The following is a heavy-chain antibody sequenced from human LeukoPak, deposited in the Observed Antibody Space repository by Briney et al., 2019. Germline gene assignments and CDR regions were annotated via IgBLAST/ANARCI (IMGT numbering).Heavy chain of an antibody. CDR2: INHSGST. Sequence: SETLSLTCAVYGGSFSDYYWSRIRQPPGKGLEWVGEINHSGSTNYNPSLKSRATISVDTSKNQFSLKLSSVTAADTAVYYCARVLRPFTIFGVVFKSIDYFDYWGQGTLVTVSS. V-gene: IGHV4-34*01. CDR3: ARVLRPFTIFGVVFKSIDYFDY. J-gene: IGHJ4*02. CDR1: GGSFSDYY. D-gene: IGHD3-3*01.